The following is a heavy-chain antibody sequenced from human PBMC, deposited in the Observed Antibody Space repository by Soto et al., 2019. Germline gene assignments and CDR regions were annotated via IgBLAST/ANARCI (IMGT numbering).Heavy chain of an antibody. J-gene: IGHJ4*02. V-gene: IGHV1-46*01. CDR3: ARSGDCSGPNCYAGFDY. Sequence: GASVKVSCKASGYTFTSYYMHWVRQAPGQGLEWMGIINPSGGSTSYAQKFQGRVTMTRDTSTSTVYMELSSLRAEDTAVYYCARSGDCSGPNCYAGFDYWGQGTLVTVSS. CDR1: GYTFTSYY. D-gene: IGHD2-2*01. CDR2: INPSGGST.